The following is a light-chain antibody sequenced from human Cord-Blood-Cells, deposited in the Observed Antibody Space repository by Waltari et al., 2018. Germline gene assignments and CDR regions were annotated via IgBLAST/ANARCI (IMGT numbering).Light chain of an antibody. J-gene: IGLJ3*02. CDR2: GKN. CDR1: SLRSYY. Sequence: SSELTQDPAVSVALGQTVRITCQGDSLRSYYVSWYQQKPGRAPVLVIYGKNNRPSGIPDRFSGSSSGNTASLTITGAQAEDEADYYCNSRDSSGNHWVFGGGTKLTVL. CDR3: NSRDSSGNHWV. V-gene: IGLV3-19*01.